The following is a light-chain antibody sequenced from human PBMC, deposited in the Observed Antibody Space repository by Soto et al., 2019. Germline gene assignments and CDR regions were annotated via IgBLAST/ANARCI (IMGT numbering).Light chain of an antibody. V-gene: IGKV3-20*01. CDR3: QQYGSSSWT. J-gene: IGKJ1*01. CDR2: GAS. CDR1: QSVSSSY. Sequence: VMAQSPLSLPVTLGQPASLACRGSQSVSSSYLAWYQQKPGQAPRLLIYGASSRATGIPDRFSGSGSGTDFTLTISRLEPEDFAVYYCQQYGSSSWTFGQGTKVDI.